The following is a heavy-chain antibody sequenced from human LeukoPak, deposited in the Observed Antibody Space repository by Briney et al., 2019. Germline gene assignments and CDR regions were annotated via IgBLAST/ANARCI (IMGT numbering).Heavy chain of an antibody. CDR2: IYHDGST. D-gene: IGHD5-24*01. Sequence: PSETLSLTCAVSGGSISSNNWWIWVRQSPEKGLEWIGEIYHDGSTNYNPSLKSRVTISMDKSKNQLSLKLNFVTAADTAVYYCAREKSPERKTWLQLGAFDVWGQGTVVTVSS. J-gene: IGHJ3*01. V-gene: IGHV4-4*02. CDR1: GGSISSNNW. CDR3: AREKSPERKTWLQLGAFDV.